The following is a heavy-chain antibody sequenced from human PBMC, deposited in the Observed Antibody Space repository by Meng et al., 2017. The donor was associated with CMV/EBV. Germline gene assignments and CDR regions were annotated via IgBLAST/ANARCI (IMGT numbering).Heavy chain of an antibody. CDR1: GSTFSGSA. Sequence: GGSLRLSCAASGSTFSGSAMHWVRQASGKGLEWVGRIRSKANSYATAYAASVKGRFTISRDDSKNTAYLQMNSLKTEDTAVYYCTRWVTTVTTFNSVRYYGMDVWGQGTTVTVSS. D-gene: IGHD4-11*01. V-gene: IGHV3-73*01. CDR3: TRWVTTVTTFNSVRYYGMDV. CDR2: IRSKANSYAT. J-gene: IGHJ6*02.